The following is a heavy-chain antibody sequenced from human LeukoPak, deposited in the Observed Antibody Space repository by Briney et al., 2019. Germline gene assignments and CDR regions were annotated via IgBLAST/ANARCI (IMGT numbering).Heavy chain of an antibody. Sequence: ASVKVSCKASGYTFTSYDINWVRQATGQGLEWMGWMYPNSGNTGYAQKFQGRVTMTRDTSISTAYMELSRLRSDDTAVYYCARDIVAATNPYNWFDPWGQGTLVTVSS. J-gene: IGHJ5*02. CDR1: GYTFTSYD. V-gene: IGHV1-8*02. CDR3: ARDIVAATNPYNWFDP. D-gene: IGHD2-15*01. CDR2: MYPNSGNT.